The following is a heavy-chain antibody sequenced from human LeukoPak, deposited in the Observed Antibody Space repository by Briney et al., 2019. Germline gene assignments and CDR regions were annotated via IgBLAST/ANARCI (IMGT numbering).Heavy chain of an antibody. CDR2: ISWDGGST. V-gene: IGHV3-43*01. Sequence: GGSLRLSCAASGFTFSSYWMSWVRQAPGKGLEWVSLISWDGGSTYYADSVKGRFTISRDNSKNSLYLQMNSLRTEDTALYYCAKAHYGDYYGMDVWGQGTTVTVSS. CDR1: GFTFSSYW. CDR3: AKAHYGDYYGMDV. J-gene: IGHJ6*02. D-gene: IGHD4-17*01.